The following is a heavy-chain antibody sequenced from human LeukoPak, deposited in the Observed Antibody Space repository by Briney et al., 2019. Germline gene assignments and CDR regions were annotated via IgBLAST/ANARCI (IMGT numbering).Heavy chain of an antibody. J-gene: IGHJ5*02. CDR3: ASPREGPLVRGAYDILTA. D-gene: IGHD3-9*01. V-gene: IGHV1-69*13. Sequence: SVKVSCKASGGTFSSYAISWVRQAPGQGLEWMGGIIPIFGTANYAQKFQGRVTITADESTSTAYMELSSLGSEDTAVYYCASPREGPLVRGAYDILTAWGQGTLVTVSS. CDR2: IIPIFGTA. CDR1: GGTFSSYA.